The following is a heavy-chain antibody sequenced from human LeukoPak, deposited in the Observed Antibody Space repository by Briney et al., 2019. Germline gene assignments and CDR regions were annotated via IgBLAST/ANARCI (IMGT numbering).Heavy chain of an antibody. D-gene: IGHD5-12*01. CDR1: GFTFSSYW. V-gene: IGHV3-7*01. J-gene: IGHJ4*02. Sequence: GGSLRLSCAASGFTFSSYWMSWVRQAPGKGLEWVANIKQDGSEKYYVDSVKGRFTISRDNAKNSLYLQMNSLRAEDTAVYYCARLGYSGYDAFDYWGQGTLVTVSS. CDR2: IKQDGSEK. CDR3: ARLGYSGYDAFDY.